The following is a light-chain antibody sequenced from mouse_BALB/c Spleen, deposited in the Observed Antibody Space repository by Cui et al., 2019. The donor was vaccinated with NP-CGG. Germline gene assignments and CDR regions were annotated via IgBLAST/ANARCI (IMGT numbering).Light chain of an antibody. CDR2: GTN. Sequence: QAVVTQESALTTSPGDTVTPTCRSNTGTVTTSNYANWVQEKPDHLFTGLIGGTNNRAPGVPARFSGSLIGDKAALTITGAQTEDEAIYFCALWYSNHWVFGGGTKLTVL. V-gene: IGLV1*01. J-gene: IGLJ1*01. CDR1: TGTVTTSNY. CDR3: ALWYSNHWV.